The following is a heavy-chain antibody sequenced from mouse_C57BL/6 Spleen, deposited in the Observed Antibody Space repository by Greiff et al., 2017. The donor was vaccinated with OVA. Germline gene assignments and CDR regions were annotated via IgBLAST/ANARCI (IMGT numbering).Heavy chain of an antibody. J-gene: IGHJ1*03. CDR2: IYPRDGST. CDR3: ARPAAYYGSSFYWYFDV. Sequence: QVQLKQSGPELVKPGASVKLSCKASGYTFTSYDINWVKQRPGQGLEWIGWIYPRDGSTKYNEKFKGKATLTVDTSSSTAYMELHSLTSEDSAVYFCARPAAYYGSSFYWYFDVWGTGTTVTVSS. CDR1: GYTFTSYD. D-gene: IGHD1-1*01. V-gene: IGHV1-85*01.